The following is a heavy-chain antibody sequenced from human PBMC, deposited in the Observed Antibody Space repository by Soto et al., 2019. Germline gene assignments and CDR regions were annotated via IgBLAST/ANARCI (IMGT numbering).Heavy chain of an antibody. CDR2: VDPEDAET. J-gene: IGHJ5*02. D-gene: IGHD3-10*01. CDR1: GYTFTDYH. V-gene: IGHV1-69-2*01. CDR3: AKEFRARKGYFDP. Sequence: ASVKVSCKASGYTFTDYHIPWVQQAPGKGLEWMGLVDPEDAETIYAERFLGRVTITADTSTDTTYMELSSLRSEDTAVYYCAKEFRARKGYFDPWGQGTLVTVSS.